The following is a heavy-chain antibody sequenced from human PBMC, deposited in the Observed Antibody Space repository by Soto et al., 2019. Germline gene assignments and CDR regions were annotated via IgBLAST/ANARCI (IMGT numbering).Heavy chain of an antibody. CDR1: GGSIGSYY. Sequence: PSETLSLTCTVSGGSIGSYYWSWIRQPPGKGLEWIGYIYYSGSTNYNPSLKSRVTISVDKSKNQFSLKLSSVTAADTAVYYCARVIATAVHWFDPWGQGTLVTVSS. J-gene: IGHJ5*02. D-gene: IGHD6-13*01. CDR3: ARVIATAVHWFDP. V-gene: IGHV4-59*12. CDR2: IYYSGST.